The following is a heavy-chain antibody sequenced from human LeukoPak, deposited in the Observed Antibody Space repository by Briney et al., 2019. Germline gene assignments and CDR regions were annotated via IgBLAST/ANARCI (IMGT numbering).Heavy chain of an antibody. CDR2: IWSDGRNR. V-gene: IGHV3-33*06. Sequence: GGSLRLSCATSGFTFSSYGMHWVRQAPGKGLEWVAVIWSDGRNRFYVDAVKGRFTFSRGNSKNTLSLQMNSLRAEDTAVYYCAKERGPFDAFDIWGQGTMVTVSS. CDR3: AKERGPFDAFDI. CDR1: GFTFSSYG. J-gene: IGHJ3*02.